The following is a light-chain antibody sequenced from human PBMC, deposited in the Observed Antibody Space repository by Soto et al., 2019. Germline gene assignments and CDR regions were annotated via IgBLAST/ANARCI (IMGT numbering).Light chain of an antibody. Sequence: EIVMTQSPATLSVSPGERAKFSCRASQSVRNNLAWFQQKPGQAPRLLIYGASTRATGIPARFSGSGSGTEFTLTISSLQSEDFAVYYCQQYNNWPLTFGGGSKVEIK. CDR1: QSVRNN. CDR2: GAS. CDR3: QQYNNWPLT. J-gene: IGKJ4*01. V-gene: IGKV3-15*01.